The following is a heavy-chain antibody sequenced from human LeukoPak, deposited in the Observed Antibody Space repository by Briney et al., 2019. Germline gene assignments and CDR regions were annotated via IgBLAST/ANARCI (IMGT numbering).Heavy chain of an antibody. Sequence: SETLSLTCTVSGGSISSGDYYWSWIRQPPGKGLEWIGYIYYSGSTYYNPSLKSRVTISVDTSKNQFTLKLSSVTAADTAVYYCARAPIKTTYQLPIDLFTRQQDATFDYWGQGTLVTVSS. V-gene: IGHV4-30-4*08. CDR3: ARAPIKTTYQLPIDLFTRQQDATFDY. J-gene: IGHJ4*02. D-gene: IGHD2-2*01. CDR1: GGSISSGDYY. CDR2: IYYSGST.